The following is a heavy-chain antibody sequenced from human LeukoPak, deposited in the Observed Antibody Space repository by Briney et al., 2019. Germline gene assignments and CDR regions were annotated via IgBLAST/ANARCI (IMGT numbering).Heavy chain of an antibody. CDR2: LKSDGSIT. CDR3: ARTQQLVLGWFDP. J-gene: IGHJ5*02. CDR1: GFTFSGYW. Sequence: TGGSLRLSCAASGFTFSGYWMHWVRQAPGKGLVWVSRLKSDGSITNYADSVKGRFTISRDNAKNTLYLQMNSLRADDTAVYYCARTQQLVLGWFDPWGQGTLVTVSS. D-gene: IGHD6-13*01. V-gene: IGHV3-74*01.